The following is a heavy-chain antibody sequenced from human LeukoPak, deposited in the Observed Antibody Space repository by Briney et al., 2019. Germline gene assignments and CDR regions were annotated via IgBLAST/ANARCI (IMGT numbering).Heavy chain of an antibody. CDR2: IIPIFGTA. Sequence: SVKVSCKASGYTFTSYAMNWVRQAPGQGLEWMGGIIPIFGTANYAQKFQGRVTITADKSTSTAYMELSSLRSEDTAVYYCARREQWLAFDYWGQGTLVTVSS. D-gene: IGHD6-19*01. V-gene: IGHV1-69*06. J-gene: IGHJ4*02. CDR3: ARREQWLAFDY. CDR1: GYTFTSYA.